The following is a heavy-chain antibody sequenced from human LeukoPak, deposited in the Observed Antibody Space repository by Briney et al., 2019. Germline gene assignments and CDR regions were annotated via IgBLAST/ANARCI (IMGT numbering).Heavy chain of an antibody. CDR3: ARDFTPTGRGSYYH. Sequence: ASVKVSCKASGYTFTGYYMHWVRQAPGQGLEWMGWINPNSGGTNYAQKFQGRVTMTRDTPISTAYMELSRLRSDDTAVYYCARDFTPTGRGSYYHWGQGTLVTVSS. J-gene: IGHJ4*02. CDR2: INPNSGGT. V-gene: IGHV1-2*02. CDR1: GYTFTGYY. D-gene: IGHD3-10*01.